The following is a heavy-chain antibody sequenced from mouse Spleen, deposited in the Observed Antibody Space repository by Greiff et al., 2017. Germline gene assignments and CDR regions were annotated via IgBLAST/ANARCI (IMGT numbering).Heavy chain of an antibody. J-gene: IGHJ4*01. CDR1: GYTFTSYW. CDR3: ARYLPMIIDAMDY. CDR2: INPSNGGT. V-gene: IGHV1-53*01. D-gene: IGHD2-4*01. Sequence: VQLQQSGTELVKPGASVKLSCKASGYTFTSYWMHWVKQRPGQGLEWIGNINPSNGGTNYNEKFKSKATLTVDKSSSTAYMQLSSLTSEDSAVYYCARYLPMIIDAMDYWGQGTSVTVSS.